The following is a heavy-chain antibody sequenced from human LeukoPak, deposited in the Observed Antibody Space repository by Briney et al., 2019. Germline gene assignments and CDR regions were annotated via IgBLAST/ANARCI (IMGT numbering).Heavy chain of an antibody. Sequence: GGSLRLSCAASGFTFSSYWMHWVRQAPGKGLVWVSRINSDGSSTSYVDSVKGRFTISRDNAKSTLYLQMNSLSAEDTAVYYCARVGSISWAYFDYGGRGTLVTVS. V-gene: IGHV3-74*01. J-gene: IGHJ4*02. CDR2: INSDGSST. CDR1: GFTFSSYW. D-gene: IGHD6-13*01. CDR3: ARVGSISWAYFDY.